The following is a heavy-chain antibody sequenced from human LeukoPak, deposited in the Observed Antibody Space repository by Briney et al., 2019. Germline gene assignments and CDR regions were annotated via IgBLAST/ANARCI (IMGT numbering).Heavy chain of an antibody. CDR3: AGSLGYSSDSYYYGMDV. CDR2: IYFAGSA. CDR1: GFTFSSCA. V-gene: IGHV3-66*01. Sequence: GGSLRLSCAASGFTFSSCAMSWVRQAPGEGLEWVSVIYFAGSAYYADSVKGRFTISRDDSKNTVYLQMDILSADDTAVYYCAGSLGYSSDSYYYGMDVWGQGTTVIVSS. D-gene: IGHD5-12*01. J-gene: IGHJ6*02.